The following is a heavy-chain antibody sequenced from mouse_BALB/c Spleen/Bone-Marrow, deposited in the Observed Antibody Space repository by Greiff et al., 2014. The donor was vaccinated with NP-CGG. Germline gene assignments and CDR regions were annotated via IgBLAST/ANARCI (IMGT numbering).Heavy chain of an antibody. V-gene: IGHV1-4*01. J-gene: IGHJ3*01. D-gene: IGHD2-1*01. Sequence: VQLQESGAELARPGASVKMSCKASGYTFTSYTMHWVKQRPGQGLEWIGYINPSSGYTNYNQKFKDKATLTADKSSSTAYMQLSSLTTEESADYDCAAGDYGNSGWFAYWGQGTLVTVSA. CDR3: AAGDYGNSGWFAY. CDR2: INPSSGYT. CDR1: GYTFTSYT.